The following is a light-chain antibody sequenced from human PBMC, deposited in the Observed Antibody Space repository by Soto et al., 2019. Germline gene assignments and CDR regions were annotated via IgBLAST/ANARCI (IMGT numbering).Light chain of an antibody. J-gene: IGKJ1*01. CDR2: AAS. CDR3: EQSYGTPWT. CDR1: QSITTY. Sequence: DIQMTQSPSSLSASVGDRVTVTCRASQSITTYLNWYQQKPGKAPKLLIYAASSLQSGVPSRFSGSGSGTEFTLTNTSPLPEDFATDVCEQSYGTPWTFGQGTKVEIK. V-gene: IGKV1-39*01.